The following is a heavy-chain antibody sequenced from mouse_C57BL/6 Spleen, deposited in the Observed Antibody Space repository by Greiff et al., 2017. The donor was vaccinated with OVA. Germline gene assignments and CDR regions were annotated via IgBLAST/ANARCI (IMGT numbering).Heavy chain of an antibody. J-gene: IGHJ2*01. CDR3: ARRDFDY. V-gene: IGHV1-72*01. CDR2: FDPNSGGT. CDR1: GYTFTSYW. Sequence: VQLQQPGAELVKPGASVKLSCKASGYTFTSYWMPWVKQRPGLGLEWIGRFDPNSGGTKYNEKFKSKATLTVDKPSSTAYMQLSSLTSEDSAVYYCARRDFDYWGQGTTLTVSS.